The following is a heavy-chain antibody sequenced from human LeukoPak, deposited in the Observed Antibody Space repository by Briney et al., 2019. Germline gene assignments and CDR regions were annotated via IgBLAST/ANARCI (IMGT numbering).Heavy chain of an antibody. CDR2: IYYSGST. CDR3: ARGQYYYDSSGYSIDY. J-gene: IGHJ4*02. V-gene: IGHV4-59*01. Sequence: SETLSLTCTVSGGSISSYYWSWIRQPPGKGLEWIGYIYYSGSTNYYPSLKSRVTISVDTSKNQFSLKLSSVTAADTAVYYCARGQYYYDSSGYSIDYWGQGTLVTVSS. CDR1: GGSISSYY. D-gene: IGHD3-22*01.